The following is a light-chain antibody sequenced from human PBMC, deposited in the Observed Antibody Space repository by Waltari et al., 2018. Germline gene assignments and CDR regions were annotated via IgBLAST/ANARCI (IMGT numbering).Light chain of an antibody. Sequence: EIVLTQSPGTLSLSPGERVTLSCRARQSVTSSYLAWYQQKPGQAPRLLIYSAANRATGIPDRFSGSGSGTDFTLTISRLEPEDFAVYCCQQYGSSPPTFGQGTKVEIK. J-gene: IGKJ1*01. V-gene: IGKV3-20*01. CDR2: SAA. CDR1: QSVTSSY. CDR3: QQYGSSPPT.